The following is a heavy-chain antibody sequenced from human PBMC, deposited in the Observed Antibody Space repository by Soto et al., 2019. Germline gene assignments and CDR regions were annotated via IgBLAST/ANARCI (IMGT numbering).Heavy chain of an antibody. CDR2: INAGNGKT. D-gene: IGHD4-17*01. J-gene: IGHJ6*02. CDR1: GYTFSNYD. Sequence: QVQLVQAGAEVKKPGASVKVSCKASGYTFSNYDTHWVRQATGQRLEWMGWINAGNGKTKYSQNFQGRVTITRDTSASTAYMELSSLRSEDTAVYYCANNGDYYYYGMDVWGQGTTVTVSS. CDR3: ANNGDYYYYGMDV. V-gene: IGHV1-3*01.